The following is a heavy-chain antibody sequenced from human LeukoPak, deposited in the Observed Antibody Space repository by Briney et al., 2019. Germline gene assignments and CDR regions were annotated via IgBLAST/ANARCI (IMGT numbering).Heavy chain of an antibody. D-gene: IGHD3-10*01. V-gene: IGHV1-2*06. CDR1: GYTFTGYY. CDR2: INPNSGGT. Sequence: GASVKVSCMASGYTFTGYYIHWVRQAPGQGLEWMGRINPNSGGTNYAQNFQGRVTMTRDTSISTAYMELSRLRSDDTAVYNCAREAGDGSGSYDYWGQGTLVTVSS. J-gene: IGHJ4*02. CDR3: AREAGDGSGSYDY.